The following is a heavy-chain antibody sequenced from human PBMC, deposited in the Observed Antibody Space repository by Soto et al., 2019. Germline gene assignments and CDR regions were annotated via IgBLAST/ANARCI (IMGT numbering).Heavy chain of an antibody. CDR3: ARGGDWFDP. V-gene: IGHV4-30-4*01. D-gene: IGHD3-10*01. Sequence: QVQLQESGPRLVKPSQTLSLTCTVSGASISSGGYYWSWIRQPPGKGLEWIGYIYYSGSTNYNPSLKSRVTLSVDTSKNQFSLNLSSVTAADTAVYYCARGGDWFDPWGQGTLVTVSS. J-gene: IGHJ5*02. CDR2: IYYSGST. CDR1: GASISSGGYY.